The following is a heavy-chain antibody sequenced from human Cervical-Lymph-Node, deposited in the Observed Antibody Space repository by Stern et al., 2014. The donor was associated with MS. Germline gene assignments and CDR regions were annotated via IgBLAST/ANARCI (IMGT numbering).Heavy chain of an antibody. Sequence: QVQLVQSGAEVKKTGSSVRVSCMASGGTFSRNAINWVRQAPGQGLEWVGGIIPVLLTPKYAKKFQGSVIITADRSTSTVYLEVTSLRSEDTAVYYCARTASTWNGDLMGAAPSGYYYGMDVWGQGTTVTVSS. J-gene: IGHJ6*02. CDR3: ARTASTWNGDLMGAAPSGYYYGMDV. V-gene: IGHV1-69*06. CDR2: IIPVLLTP. CDR1: GGTFSRNA. D-gene: IGHD1-1*01.